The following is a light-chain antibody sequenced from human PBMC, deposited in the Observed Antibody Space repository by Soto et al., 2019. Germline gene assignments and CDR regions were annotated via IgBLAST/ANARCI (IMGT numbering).Light chain of an antibody. V-gene: IGLV2-8*01. CDR1: SSHVGGYNY. CDR2: EVT. Sequence: QSALTQPPSASGSPGQSVTISCTGSSSHVGGYNYVSWYQQHPGKAPKLIIYEVTKRPSGVPDRFSGSKSGNTASLTVSGLLAEDEADYYCSSHAGISNVVFGGGTKLTVL. CDR3: SSHAGISNVV. J-gene: IGLJ3*02.